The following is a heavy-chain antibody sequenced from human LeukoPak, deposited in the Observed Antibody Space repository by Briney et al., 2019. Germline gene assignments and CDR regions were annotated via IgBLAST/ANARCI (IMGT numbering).Heavy chain of an antibody. CDR3: ARAGYSGYDSPIEYYYMDV. CDR2: ISGSGGST. J-gene: IGHJ6*03. V-gene: IGHV3-23*01. CDR1: GFTFSSYG. Sequence: PGGSLRLSCAASGFTFSSYGMSWVRQAPGKGLEWVSAISGSGGSTYYADSVKGRFTISRDNAKNSLYLQMNSLRAEDTAVYYCARAGYSGYDSPIEYYYMDVWGKGTTVTISS. D-gene: IGHD5-12*01.